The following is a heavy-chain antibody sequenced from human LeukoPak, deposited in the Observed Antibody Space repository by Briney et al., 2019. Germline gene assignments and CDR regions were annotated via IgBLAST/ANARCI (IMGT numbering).Heavy chain of an antibody. CDR1: GFTFSSYS. J-gene: IGHJ6*04. CDR3: ARGAMVRGVINYYGMDV. Sequence: GGSLRLSCAASGFTFSSYSMNWVRQAPGKGLEWVSSISSSSSYIYYADSVKGRFTISRDNAKNSLYLQMNSLRTEDTAVYYCARGAMVRGVINYYGMDVWGKGTTVTVSS. V-gene: IGHV3-21*01. CDR2: ISSSSSYI. D-gene: IGHD3-10*01.